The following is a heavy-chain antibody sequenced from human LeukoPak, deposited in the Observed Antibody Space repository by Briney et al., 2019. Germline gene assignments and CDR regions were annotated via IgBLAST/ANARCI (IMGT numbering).Heavy chain of an antibody. V-gene: IGHV3-23*01. CDR1: GFTFSSYA. J-gene: IGHJ4*02. CDR2: ISGSGGST. CDR3: AKDRVPNSGPLWFGASYGDFDY. D-gene: IGHD3-10*01. Sequence: GGSLRLSCAASGFTFSSYAMSWVRQAPGKGLEWVSAISGSGGSTYYADSVKGRFTISRDNSKNTLYLQMNSLRAEDTAVYYCAKDRVPNSGPLWFGASYGDFDYWGQGTLVTVSS.